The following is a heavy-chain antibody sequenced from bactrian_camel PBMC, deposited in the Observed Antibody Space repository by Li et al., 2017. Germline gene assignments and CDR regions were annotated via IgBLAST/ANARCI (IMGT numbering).Heavy chain of an antibody. CDR3: AAGPYYGRWSEPLNGANFNY. D-gene: IGHD1*01. Sequence: VQLVESGGGSVQAGGSLRLSCAASGNTFSPYCMGWFRQASGKEREAVASIGSGGSTSYADSVKGRFTISKDNAKNTLYLQMNSLKPEDTAMYYCAAGPYYGRWSEPLNGANFNYWGQGTQVTVS. V-gene: IGHV3S53*01. CDR2: IGSGGST. CDR1: GNTFSPYC. J-gene: IGHJ4*01.